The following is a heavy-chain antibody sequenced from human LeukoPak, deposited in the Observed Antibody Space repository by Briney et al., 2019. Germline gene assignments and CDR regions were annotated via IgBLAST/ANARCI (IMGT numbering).Heavy chain of an antibody. CDR1: GGSISSGGYY. CDR3: ARAYYYDSSGPSEY. Sequence: SESLSLTCTVSGGSISSGGYYWSWIRQHPGKGLEWIGYIYYSGSTYYNPSLKSRVTISVDTSKNQFSLKLSSVTAADTAVYYCARAYYYDSSGPSEYWGQGTLVTVSS. J-gene: IGHJ4*02. V-gene: IGHV4-31*03. CDR2: IYYSGST. D-gene: IGHD3-22*01.